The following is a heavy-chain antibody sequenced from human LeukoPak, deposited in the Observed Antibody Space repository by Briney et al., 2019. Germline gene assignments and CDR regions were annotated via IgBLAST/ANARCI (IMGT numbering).Heavy chain of an antibody. CDR1: GGSISSYY. CDR3: ARTLDYGDYRSDY. D-gene: IGHD4-17*01. CDR2: INHSGST. J-gene: IGHJ4*02. Sequence: SETLSLTCTVSGGSISSYYWSWIRQPPGKGLEWIGEINHSGSTNYNPSLTSRVTISVDTSKNQFSLKLNSVTAADTAVYYCARTLDYGDYRSDYWGQGTLVTVSS. V-gene: IGHV4-34*01.